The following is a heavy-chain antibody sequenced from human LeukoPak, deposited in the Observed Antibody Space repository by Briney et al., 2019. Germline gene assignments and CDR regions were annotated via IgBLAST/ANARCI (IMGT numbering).Heavy chain of an antibody. V-gene: IGHV1-8*01. J-gene: IGHJ6*02. CDR3: ARGTRGPGSLYGMDV. Sequence: GSVKDSCKASGYTFTSYDISWVRQATGQRLEWMGWMNPNSGNTGYAQKFQGRVTMTRNTSISTAYMELSSLRSEDTAVYYCARGTRGPGSLYGMDVWGQGPTVTVSS. CDR1: GYTFTSYD. D-gene: IGHD3-10*01. CDR2: MNPNSGNT.